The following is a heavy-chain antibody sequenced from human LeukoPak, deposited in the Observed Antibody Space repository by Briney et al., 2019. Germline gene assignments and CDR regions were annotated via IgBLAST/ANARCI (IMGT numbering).Heavy chain of an antibody. J-gene: IGHJ4*02. CDR3: ARDLGIRAFDY. CDR2: ISSSSSYI. V-gene: IGHV3-21*01. CDR1: GFTFSSYS. Sequence: GGSLRLSCAASGFTFSSYSMTWVRQAPGKGLEWVSSISSSSSYIYYADSVKGRFTISRDNAKNSLYLQMNSLRAEDTAVYYCARDLGIRAFDYWGQGTLVTVSS. D-gene: IGHD7-27*01.